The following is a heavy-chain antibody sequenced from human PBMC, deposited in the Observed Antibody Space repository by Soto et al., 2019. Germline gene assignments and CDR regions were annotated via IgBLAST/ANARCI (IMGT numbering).Heavy chain of an antibody. CDR1: GGSISSDNFF. J-gene: IGHJ6*02. CDR3: ARVAIACPSSSCYNHYYYSLDV. Sequence: SETLSLTCTVSGGSISSDNFFWSWIRQPPGEGLEWIGYIYYRGSTYYNPSLESRLILLVDTSKNQFSLKLRSVTAADTAVYYCARVAIACPSSSCYNHYYYSLDVCGQGTTVTVSS. CDR2: IYYRGST. D-gene: IGHD2-2*02. V-gene: IGHV4-30-4*01.